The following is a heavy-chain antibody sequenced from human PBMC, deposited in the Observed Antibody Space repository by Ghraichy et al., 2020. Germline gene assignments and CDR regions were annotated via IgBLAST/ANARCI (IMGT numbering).Heavy chain of an antibody. CDR2: ISGGGGST. Sequence: SCAASGFTFSSYAMSWVRQAPGKGLEWVSGISGGGGSTYYADSVKGRFTISRDNSKNTLYLQMNSLRAEDTAVYYCAKDRGGTMVRGVRFDYWGQGTLVTVS. V-gene: IGHV3-23*01. J-gene: IGHJ4*02. CDR3: AKDRGGTMVRGVRFDY. D-gene: IGHD3-10*01. CDR1: GFTFSSYA.